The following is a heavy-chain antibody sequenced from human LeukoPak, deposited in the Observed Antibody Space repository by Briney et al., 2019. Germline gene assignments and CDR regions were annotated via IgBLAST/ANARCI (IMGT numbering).Heavy chain of an antibody. CDR3: ARDYDFWSGYSYNWFDP. J-gene: IGHJ5*02. CDR1: GFTFSSYS. Sequence: PGGSLRLSCAASGFTFSSYSMNWLRQAPGKGPEWVSSISSSSSYIYYADSVKGRFTISRDNAKNSLYLQMNSLRAEDTAVYYCARDYDFWSGYSYNWFDPWGQGTLVTVPS. V-gene: IGHV3-21*01. CDR2: ISSSSSYI. D-gene: IGHD3-3*01.